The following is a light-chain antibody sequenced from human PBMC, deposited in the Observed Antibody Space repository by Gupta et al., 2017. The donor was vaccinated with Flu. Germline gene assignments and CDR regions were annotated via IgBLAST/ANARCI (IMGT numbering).Light chain of an antibody. J-gene: IGKJ1*01. CDR2: GAS. Sequence: EIVLTQSPGPLSLSPGERATLSCRASQSVRYNSLAWYQQKPGQAPRLLIHGASSRPTAIPDRFSGSGSGTEFILTISRLEPEDVAVYYCQHHCSSPLTFGRGTKVEIK. CDR1: QSVRYNS. V-gene: IGKV3-20*01. CDR3: QHHCSSPLT.